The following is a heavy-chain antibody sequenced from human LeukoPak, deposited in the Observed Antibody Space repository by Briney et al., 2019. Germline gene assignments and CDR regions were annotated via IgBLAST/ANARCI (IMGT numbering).Heavy chain of an antibody. V-gene: IGHV4-30-4*01. CDR1: GGSISSSDYY. CDR3: ARDRISDYVIYGMDV. D-gene: IGHD4-17*01. CDR2: IYYSGST. J-gene: IGHJ6*04. Sequence: SETLSLTCTVSGGSISSSDYYWSWIRQPPGKGLEWIGYIYYSGSTYYNPSLKSRVTISVDTSKNQFSLKLSSVTAADTAVYYCARDRISDYVIYGMDVWGKGTTVTVSS.